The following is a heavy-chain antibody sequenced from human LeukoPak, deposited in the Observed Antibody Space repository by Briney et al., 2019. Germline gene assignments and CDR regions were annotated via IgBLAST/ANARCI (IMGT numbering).Heavy chain of an antibody. CDR1: GGSLIGYY. V-gene: IGHV4-34*01. Sequence: PSETLSLTCAVYGGSLIGYYWIWIREPTGKAVEWISEINHSGSTNYNPSLKRRVTISVDTSKNQFSLRLTSMTAADTAVYYCARGTSGWPYYMDVWGKGTTVTVSS. D-gene: IGHD6-19*01. CDR3: ARGTSGWPYYMDV. J-gene: IGHJ6*03. CDR2: INHSGST.